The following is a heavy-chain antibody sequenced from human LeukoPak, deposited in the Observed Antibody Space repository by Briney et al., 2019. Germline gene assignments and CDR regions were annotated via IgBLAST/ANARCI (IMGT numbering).Heavy chain of an antibody. CDR2: IYYSGST. J-gene: IGHJ4*02. CDR1: GGSISSSSYY. V-gene: IGHV4-39*01. CDR3: ARLVGSVVVAATPWGYFDY. D-gene: IGHD2-15*01. Sequence: SETLSLTCTVSGGSISSSSYYWGWIRQPPGKGLEWIGSIYYSGSTYYNPSLKSRVTISVDTSKNQFSLKLSSVTAADTAVYYCARLVGSVVVAATPWGYFDYWGQGTLVTVSS.